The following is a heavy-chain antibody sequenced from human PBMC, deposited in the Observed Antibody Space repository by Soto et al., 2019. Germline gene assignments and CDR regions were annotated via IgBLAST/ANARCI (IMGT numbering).Heavy chain of an antibody. CDR2: INHSGST. V-gene: IGHV4-34*01. J-gene: IGHJ4*02. D-gene: IGHD2-2*01. CDR3: ARAGYCSSTSCPNLLHYFDY. Sequence: PSETLSLACAVYGGSFRSYYWSWIRQPPGKGLEWIGEINHSGSTNYNPSLKSRVTISVDTSKNQFSLKLSSVTAADTAVYYCARAGYCSSTSCPNLLHYFDYWGQGTLVTVSS. CDR1: GGSFRSYY.